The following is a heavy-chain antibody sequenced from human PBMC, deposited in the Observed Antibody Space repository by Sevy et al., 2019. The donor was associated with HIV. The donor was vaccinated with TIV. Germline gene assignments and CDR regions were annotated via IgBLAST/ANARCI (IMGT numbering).Heavy chain of an antibody. CDR2: ISETGGNT. V-gene: IGHV3-23*01. CDR1: GFIFNNYP. Sequence: GGSLRLSCEASGFIFNNYPMSWVRQAPGKGLEWASSISETGGNTFYADSVKGRFTISRDNSKNTLYLQMRSLTVEDTAVYYCAKEWENDIYYYGIDVWGQGTTVTVSS. D-gene: IGHD1-1*01. CDR3: AKEWENDIYYYGIDV. J-gene: IGHJ6*02.